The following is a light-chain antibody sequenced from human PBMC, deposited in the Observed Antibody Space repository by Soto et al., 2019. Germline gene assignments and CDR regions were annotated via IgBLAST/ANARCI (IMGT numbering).Light chain of an antibody. CDR2: GGS. Sequence: EIVLTQSPGTLSLSPGERATLSCRASQSVSSYLAWYQQKPGQAPRLLIYGGSTRATGIPVRFSGSGSETEFTLTITRLEPEDFAMYYCQQYSSSRTFGQGTKVDIK. V-gene: IGKV3-20*01. CDR3: QQYSSSRT. CDR1: QSVSSY. J-gene: IGKJ1*01.